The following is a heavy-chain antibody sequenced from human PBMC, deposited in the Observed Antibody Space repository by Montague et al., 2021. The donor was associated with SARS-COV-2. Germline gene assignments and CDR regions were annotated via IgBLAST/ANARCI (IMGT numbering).Heavy chain of an antibody. CDR2: XDWXDDK. D-gene: IGHD3-9*01. Sequence: PALVKPTQPLTLTCTFSGFTTSTRDLRPRWSRQPPGGAAELLARXDWXDDKFYSTSLTTRLTISKATSKNPVVLTMTNMDTVATATYYCARSYYDLLTAYYTPLDYWGQGTLVTGSS. CDR1: GFTTSTRDLR. J-gene: IGHJ4*02. V-gene: IGHV2-70*04. CDR3: ARSYYDLLTAYYTPLDY.